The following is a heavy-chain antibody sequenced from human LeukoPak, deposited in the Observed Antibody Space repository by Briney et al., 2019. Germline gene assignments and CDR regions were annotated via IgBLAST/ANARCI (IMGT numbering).Heavy chain of an antibody. D-gene: IGHD3-9*01. CDR1: GGSIRSSYYY. V-gene: IGHV4-39*07. Sequence: SETLSLTCTVSGGSIRSSYYYWSWIRQPPGKGLEWIGEINHSGSTNYNPSLKSRVTISVDTSKNQFSLKLSSVTAADTAVYYCARAGRYFDWLLPTTAEIDYWGQGTLVTVSS. J-gene: IGHJ4*02. CDR2: INHSGST. CDR3: ARAGRYFDWLLPTTAEIDY.